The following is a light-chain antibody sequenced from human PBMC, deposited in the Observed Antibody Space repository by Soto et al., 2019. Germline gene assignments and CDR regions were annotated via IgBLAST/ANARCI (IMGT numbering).Light chain of an antibody. J-gene: IGKJ5*01. V-gene: IGKV3D-20*02. CDR3: QQRSNWLSIT. Sequence: DIVLTQSPGTLSLSPGDRVTLSCRASQIVPSDYLAWYHQEPGQAPRLLIYGAFSRATGIPDRFSGSGSGTDFTLTISSLEPEDFAVYYCQQRSNWLSITFGQGTRLEIK. CDR2: GAF. CDR1: QIVPSDY.